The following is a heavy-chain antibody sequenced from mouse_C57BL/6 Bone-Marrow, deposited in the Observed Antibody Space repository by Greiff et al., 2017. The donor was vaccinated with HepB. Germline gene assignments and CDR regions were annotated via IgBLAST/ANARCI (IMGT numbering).Heavy chain of an antibody. Sequence: VQLQQSGPELVKPGASVKIPCKASGYTFTDYNMDWVKQSHGKSLEWIGDINPNNGGTIYNQKFKGKATLTVDKSSSTAYMELRSLTSEDTAVYYCAREGYYGSSSYFDYWGQGTTLTVSS. CDR1: GYTFTDYN. CDR2: INPNNGGT. J-gene: IGHJ2*01. V-gene: IGHV1-18*01. D-gene: IGHD1-1*01. CDR3: AREGYYGSSSYFDY.